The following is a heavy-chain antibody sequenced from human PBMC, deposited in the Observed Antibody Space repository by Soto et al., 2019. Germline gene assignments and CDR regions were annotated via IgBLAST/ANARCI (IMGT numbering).Heavy chain of an antibody. CDR3: ARDQRLDSYSSPLYLYFDS. CDR1: GGSIRGSS. J-gene: IGHJ4*02. V-gene: IGHV4-4*07. D-gene: IGHD6-19*01. CDR2: IYTSGTT. Sequence: SDTQALPSPLSGGSIRGSSWSWIRPSSGKGLEWIGRIYTSGTTNYNPSIKSRVTMSVDTSKNRFSLKLTSVTAADTAVYYCARDQRLDSYSSPLYLYFDSWGQGSLVNVSA.